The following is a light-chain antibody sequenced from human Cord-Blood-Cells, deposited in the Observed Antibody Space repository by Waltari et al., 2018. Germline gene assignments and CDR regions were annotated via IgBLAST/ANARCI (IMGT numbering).Light chain of an antibody. Sequence: QSALTQPASVSGSPGQSITISCTGTSSDVGSYNLVSWYQQDPGKAPKLMIYEGSKRPSGVSNRFSCSKSGNTASLTIAGLQAEDEADYYCCSYAGSSTNVFGSGTKVTVL. J-gene: IGLJ6*01. CDR3: CSYAGSSTNV. CDR2: EGS. V-gene: IGLV2-23*01. CDR1: SSDVGSYNL.